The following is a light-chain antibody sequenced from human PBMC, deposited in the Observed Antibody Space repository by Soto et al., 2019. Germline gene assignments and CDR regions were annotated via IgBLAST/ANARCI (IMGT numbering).Light chain of an antibody. CDR2: AAS. CDR1: QSISSY. V-gene: IGKV1-39*01. J-gene: IGKJ2*01. Sequence: DIQMTQSPSSLSASVGDRVTISCRASQSISSYLNWYQQKPGKAPKLLIYAASNLQSGVPSRFSGSGSGTDFTLTISSLQPEDFAIYYCQQSYSTPRTFGQGTKPEIK. CDR3: QQSYSTPRT.